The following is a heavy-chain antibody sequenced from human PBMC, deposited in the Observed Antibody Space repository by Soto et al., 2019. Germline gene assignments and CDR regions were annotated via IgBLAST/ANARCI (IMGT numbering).Heavy chain of an antibody. CDR3: AKHIRTGDYYYYYMDV. D-gene: IGHD2-8*02. V-gene: IGHV3-23*01. Sequence: GGSLRLSCAASGFTFSSYAMSWVRQAPGKGLEWVSAISGSGGSTYYADSVKGRFTISRDNSKNTLYLQMNSLRAEDTAVYYCAKHIRTGDYYYYYMDVWGKGTTVTVSS. CDR2: ISGSGGST. J-gene: IGHJ6*03. CDR1: GFTFSSYA.